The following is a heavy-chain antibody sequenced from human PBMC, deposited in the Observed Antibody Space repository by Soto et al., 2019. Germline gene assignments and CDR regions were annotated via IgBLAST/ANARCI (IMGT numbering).Heavy chain of an antibody. Sequence: QVQLVESGGGVVQPGRSLRLSCVASGFTFSTYAMHWVRQAPGKGLEWVALIWYDGSNKYYADSVKGRFTISRDNSKNTLYLQMNSLRADDTGVYYCAREGSSLVTSGSYFHYWGQGTPVTVSS. CDR3: AREGSSLVTSGSYFHY. CDR1: GFTFSTYA. J-gene: IGHJ4*02. D-gene: IGHD3-10*01. CDR2: IWYDGSNK. V-gene: IGHV3-33*01.